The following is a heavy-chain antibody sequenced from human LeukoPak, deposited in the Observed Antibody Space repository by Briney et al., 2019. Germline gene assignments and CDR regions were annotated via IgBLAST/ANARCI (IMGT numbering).Heavy chain of an antibody. Sequence: ASVKVSCKASGYTLTTYDINWVRQSPGQGLEWMGWMNPNSGKTGYAQKFQDRITITRNTSISTAYMELSSLGSEDTAVYCCARETPSRYFDYWGQGTLVTVSS. D-gene: IGHD4-23*01. V-gene: IGHV1-8*01. CDR2: MNPNSGKT. CDR1: GYTLTTYD. J-gene: IGHJ4*02. CDR3: ARETPSRYFDY.